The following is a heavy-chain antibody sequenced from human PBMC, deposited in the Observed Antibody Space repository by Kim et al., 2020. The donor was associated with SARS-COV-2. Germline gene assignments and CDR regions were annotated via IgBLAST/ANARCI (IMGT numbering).Heavy chain of an antibody. CDR3: ARGKMGRYFDWIYYYYGMDV. CDR1: GFTFSDYY. V-gene: IGHV3-11*01. D-gene: IGHD3-9*01. J-gene: IGHJ6*02. CDR2: ISSSGSTI. Sequence: GGSLRLSCAASGFTFSDYYMSWIRQAPGKGLEWVSYISSSGSTIYYADSVKGRFTISRDNAKNSLYLQMNSLRAEDTAVYYCARGKMGRYFDWIYYYYGMDVWGQGTTVTVSS.